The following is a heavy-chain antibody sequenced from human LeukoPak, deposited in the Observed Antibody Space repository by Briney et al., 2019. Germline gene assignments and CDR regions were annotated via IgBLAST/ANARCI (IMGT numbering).Heavy chain of an antibody. D-gene: IGHD1-14*01. CDR2: INQGGSDK. CDR3: TRDRSRAEDD. Sequence: GGSLRLSCAASGFTFSGHCMSWVRQAPGKGLEWVANINQGGSDKYYVDSVKGRFTISRDNANNLLYLQMNSLRGEDTAVYYCTRDRSRAEDDWGQGALVTVSS. J-gene: IGHJ4*02. V-gene: IGHV3-7*01. CDR1: GFTFSGHC.